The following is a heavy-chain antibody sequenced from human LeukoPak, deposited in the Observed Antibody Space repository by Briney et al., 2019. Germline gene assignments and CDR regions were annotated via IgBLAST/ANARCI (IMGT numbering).Heavy chain of an antibody. CDR3: AREREYSGFY. D-gene: IGHD5-12*01. CDR2: INTDGSST. Sequence: RPGGSLRLSCAASGFTLSTYWMHWVRQTPGRGLVWVSRINTDGSSTTYADSVKGRFTVSRDNAKYTLYLQMNSLRAEDTAVYYCAREREYSGFYWGQGTLVTVSS. J-gene: IGHJ4*02. CDR1: GFTLSTYW. V-gene: IGHV3-74*03.